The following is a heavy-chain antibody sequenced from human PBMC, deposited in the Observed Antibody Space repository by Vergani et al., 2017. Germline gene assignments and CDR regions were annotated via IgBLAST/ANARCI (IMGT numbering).Heavy chain of an antibody. V-gene: IGHV1-2*02. J-gene: IGHJ6*03. D-gene: IGHD2-2*01. Sequence: QVQLVQSGAEVKKPGASVKVSCKASGYTFTDYYLHWVRQAPGQGLEWMGWINPNSGGTNFAQKFQGRVTMTRDTSISTAYMELKRLRSDDTALYYCARALRRLYCTTTSCDGLPLLNCYYMDVWCKGTTVTVSS. CDR1: GYTFTDYY. CDR2: INPNSGGT. CDR3: ARALRRLYCTTTSCDGLPLLNCYYMDV.